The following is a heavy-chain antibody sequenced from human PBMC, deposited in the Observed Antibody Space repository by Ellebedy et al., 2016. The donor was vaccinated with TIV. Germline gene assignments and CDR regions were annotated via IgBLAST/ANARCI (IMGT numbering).Heavy chain of an antibody. V-gene: IGHV4-34*01. CDR1: GGTFSDFY. J-gene: IGHJ6*02. Sequence: SETLSLTXAVYGGTFSDFYWSWIRQAPGKGLEWIGEINPTGSTTYNPSLKSRLTMSVDTSKNQFSLKLSAVTAADTAIYYCARGRALYNWNYLANYGLDVWGQGAAVTVSS. CDR3: ARGRALYNWNYLANYGLDV. D-gene: IGHD1-7*01. CDR2: INPTGST.